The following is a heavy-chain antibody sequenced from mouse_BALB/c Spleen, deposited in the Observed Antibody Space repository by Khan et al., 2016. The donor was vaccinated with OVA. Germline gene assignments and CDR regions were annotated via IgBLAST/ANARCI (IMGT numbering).Heavy chain of an antibody. CDR2: INPSTGYT. V-gene: IGHV1-7*01. Sequence: QVRLQQSGAELAKPGASVKMSCKASGYTFTSYWMHWVKQRPGQGLEWIGYINPSTGYTEYNQKFKDKATLTTDKSSSTAYMQLSSLTSEDSAVYYCAASILFYYGMDYWGQGTSVTVSS. D-gene: IGHD6-1*01. CDR1: GYTFTSYW. J-gene: IGHJ4*01. CDR3: AASILFYYGMDY.